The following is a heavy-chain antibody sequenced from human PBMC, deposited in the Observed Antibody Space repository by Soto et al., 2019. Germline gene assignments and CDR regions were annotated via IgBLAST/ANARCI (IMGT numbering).Heavy chain of an antibody. Sequence: GGSLRHSCAASGFTFRSYWMQWVRQAPGKGLVWVSWINSDGSSTSYADSVKGRFTISRDNAKNTLYLQMNSLRAEDTAVYYCASGGSSLNFDSWGQGTLVTVSS. CDR3: ASGGSSLNFDS. CDR1: GFTFRSYW. D-gene: IGHD6-6*01. V-gene: IGHV3-74*01. CDR2: INSDGSST. J-gene: IGHJ4*02.